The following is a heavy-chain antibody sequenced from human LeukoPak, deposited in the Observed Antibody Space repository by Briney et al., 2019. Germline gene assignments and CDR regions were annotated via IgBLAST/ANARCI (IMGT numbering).Heavy chain of an antibody. CDR2: ITSSSATI. Sequence: GGSLRLSCAASGFTFSSYWMNWVRQAPGKGLEWISYITSSSATIYYADSVKGRFTISRDNAKNSLYLQMNSLRAEDTAVYYCARARTWNYVRYFDYWGQGTLVTVSS. V-gene: IGHV3-48*01. CDR3: ARARTWNYVRYFDY. D-gene: IGHD1-7*01. J-gene: IGHJ4*02. CDR1: GFTFSSYW.